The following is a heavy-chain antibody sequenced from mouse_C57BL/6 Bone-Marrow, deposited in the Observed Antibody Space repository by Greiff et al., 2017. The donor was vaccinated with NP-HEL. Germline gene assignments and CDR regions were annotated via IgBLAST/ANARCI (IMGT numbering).Heavy chain of an antibody. Sequence: VKLVESGAELARPGASVKLSCKASGYTFTSYGISWVKQRTGQGLEWIGEIYPRSGNTYYNEKFKGKATLTADKSSSTAYMELRSLTSEDSAVYFCARSHFCSGAMDYWGQGTSVTVSS. V-gene: IGHV1-81*01. CDR3: ARSHFCSGAMDY. CDR2: IYPRSGNT. J-gene: IGHJ4*01. CDR1: GYTFTSYG. D-gene: IGHD3-1*01.